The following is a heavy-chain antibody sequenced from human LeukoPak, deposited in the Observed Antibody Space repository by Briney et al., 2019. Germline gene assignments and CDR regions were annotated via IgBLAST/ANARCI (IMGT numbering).Heavy chain of an antibody. CDR3: AREVVVAATKGEYFDY. J-gene: IGHJ4*02. CDR1: GYTFTGYY. D-gene: IGHD2-15*01. Sequence: WASVKVSCKASGYTFTGYYMHWVRQAPGQGLEWMGGIIPIFGTANYAQKFQGRVTITADKSTSTAYMELSSLRSEDTAVYYCAREVVVAATKGEYFDYWGQGTLVTVSS. CDR2: IIPIFGTA. V-gene: IGHV1-69*06.